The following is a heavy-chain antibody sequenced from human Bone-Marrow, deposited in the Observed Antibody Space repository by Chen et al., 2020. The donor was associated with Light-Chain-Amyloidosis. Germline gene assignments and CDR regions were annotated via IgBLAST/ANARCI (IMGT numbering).Heavy chain of an antibody. CDR3: TGDVRLEWAFY. CDR1: GGSLSSSSYY. CDR2: IHSSGST. V-gene: IGHV4-39*07. Sequence: QVQLQESGPGLVKPSETLSLTCTVSGGSLSSSSYYWGWIRQPPGKGLEWIGSIHSSGSTYYSPSLKSRVTISVDTSKNQFSLKLDSVTAADTAVYYCTGDVRLEWAFYWGQGILVTVSS. D-gene: IGHD3-3*01. J-gene: IGHJ4*02.